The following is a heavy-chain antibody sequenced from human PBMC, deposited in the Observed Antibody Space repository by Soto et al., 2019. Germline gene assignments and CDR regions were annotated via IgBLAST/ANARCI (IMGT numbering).Heavy chain of an antibody. J-gene: IGHJ4*02. CDR3: ARIPYDNSGTIFDY. V-gene: IGHV3-23*01. D-gene: IGHD3-22*01. Sequence: GGSLRLSCAASGFTLSSYAMSWVRQAPGKGLEWVSTIRGSGGSTYYADSVKGRFTISRDNSKNTLYLQMKSLRVEDTAVYYCARIPYDNSGTIFDYWGQGTLVTVSS. CDR2: IRGSGGST. CDR1: GFTLSSYA.